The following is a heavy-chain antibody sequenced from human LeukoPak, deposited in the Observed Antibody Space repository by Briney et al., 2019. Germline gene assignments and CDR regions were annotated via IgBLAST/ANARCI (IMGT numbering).Heavy chain of an antibody. CDR3: AKDRGALGYCSSTSCPRGEFDY. V-gene: IGHV3-53*01. D-gene: IGHD2-2*01. J-gene: IGHJ4*02. CDR2: IYSGGST. CDR1: GFTVSSND. Sequence: GGSLRLSCAASGFTVSSNDMSWVRQAPGKGLECISVIYSGGSTDYADSVKGRLTISRDNSKNTLYLQMNSLRAEDTAVYYCAKDRGALGYCSSTSCPRGEFDYWGQGTLATVSS.